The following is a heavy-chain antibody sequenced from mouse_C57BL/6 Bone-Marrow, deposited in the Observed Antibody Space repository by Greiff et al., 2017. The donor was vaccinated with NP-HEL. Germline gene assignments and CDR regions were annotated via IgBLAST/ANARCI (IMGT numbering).Heavy chain of an antibody. CDR2: ISTYYGDA. D-gene: IGHD4-1*01. CDR3: ANPNWEAYYYAMDY. Sequence: QVHVKQSGPELVRPGVSVKISCKGSGYTFTDYAMHWVKQSHAKGLEWIGVISTYYGDASYNQKFKDKATMTVDKSSSTAYMELARLTSEDSAVYYCANPNWEAYYYAMDYWGQGTSVTVSS. J-gene: IGHJ4*01. V-gene: IGHV1-67*01. CDR1: GYTFTDYA.